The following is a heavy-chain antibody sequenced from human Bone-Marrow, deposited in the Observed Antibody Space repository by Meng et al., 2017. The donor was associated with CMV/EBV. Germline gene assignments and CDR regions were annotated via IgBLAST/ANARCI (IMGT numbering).Heavy chain of an antibody. Sequence: SVKVSCKVSGGTFSTYTISWVRQAPGQGLEWMGRIIPILGIANYAQTFQGRVTFTADKSTSTAYMELSSLRSEDTAVYYCARVNWNDLTKGYYWGQGTLVTVSS. D-gene: IGHD1-20*01. CDR3: ARVNWNDLTKGYY. CDR1: GGTFSTYT. CDR2: IIPILGIA. V-gene: IGHV1-69*02. J-gene: IGHJ4*02.